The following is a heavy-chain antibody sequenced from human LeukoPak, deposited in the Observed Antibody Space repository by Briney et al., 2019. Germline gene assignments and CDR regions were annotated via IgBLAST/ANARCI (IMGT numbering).Heavy chain of an antibody. J-gene: IGHJ4*02. D-gene: IGHD5-18*01. CDR2: VYWHNDE. CDR1: GFSLNSGGEA. Sequence: SGPTLVKSTQTVTLTCSFSGFSLNSGGEAVGWVRQPPGKAPEFLTLVYWHNDERYSPSLRARLNITKDASKNQVVLTMINMDPVDTGTYYCVHRRGYHYGYEAFDHLGQGTRLIVSS. CDR3: VHRRGYHYGYEAFDH. V-gene: IGHV2-5*04.